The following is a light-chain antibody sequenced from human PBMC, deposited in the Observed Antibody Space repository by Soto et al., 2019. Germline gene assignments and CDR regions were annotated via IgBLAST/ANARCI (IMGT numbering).Light chain of an antibody. V-gene: IGKV1-12*02. Sequence: DMQMTQSPSSVSASVGDRVTITCRASKGISGWLAWYQQKPGKAPKLLIYAASTLQSGVPSRFSGCGSGTDFTLTISSLQPEDFATYYCQQASSFLFTFGPGTKVDIK. CDR2: AAS. CDR1: KGISGW. CDR3: QQASSFLFT. J-gene: IGKJ3*01.